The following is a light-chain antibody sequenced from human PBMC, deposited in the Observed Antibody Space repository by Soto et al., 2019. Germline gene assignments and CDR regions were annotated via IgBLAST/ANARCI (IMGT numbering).Light chain of an antibody. J-gene: IGKJ1*01. CDR2: AAS. Sequence: AIQMTQSPSSLSAYVKDRVTITCRASQGIRNDLGWYQQKPGKAPKLLIYAASTLQSGVPSRFSGSGSGTDFTLTISSLQPEDSATYYCLQTYNYPRTFGQGTKVEIK. CDR1: QGIRND. CDR3: LQTYNYPRT. V-gene: IGKV1-6*01.